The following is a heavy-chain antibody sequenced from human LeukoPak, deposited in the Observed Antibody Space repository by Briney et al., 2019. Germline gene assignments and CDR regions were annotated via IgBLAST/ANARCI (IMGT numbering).Heavy chain of an antibody. J-gene: IGHJ4*02. CDR3: ARVGDYGARYYFDY. CDR2: INTDGSST. D-gene: IGHD4-17*01. CDR1: GFTFSSYW. Sequence: PGGSLRLSCAASGFTFSSYWMHWVRQAPGKGLVWVSRINTDGSSTSYADSVKGRFTISRDNAKNTLYLQMNSLRAEDTAVYYCARVGDYGARYYFDYWGQGTLVTVSS. V-gene: IGHV3-74*01.